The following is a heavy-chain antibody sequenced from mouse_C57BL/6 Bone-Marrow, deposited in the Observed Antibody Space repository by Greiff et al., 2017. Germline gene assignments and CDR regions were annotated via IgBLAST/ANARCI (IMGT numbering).Heavy chain of an antibody. Sequence: QVQLQQSGAKLARPGASVKLSCKASGYTFTSYGISWVKQRTGQGLEWIGEIYPRSGNTYYNEKFKGKATLTADKSSSTAYMELRSLTSEDSAVYFCARRDSNFYAMDYWGQGTSVTVSS. D-gene: IGHD2-5*01. CDR1: GYTFTSYG. J-gene: IGHJ4*01. CDR2: IYPRSGNT. CDR3: ARRDSNFYAMDY. V-gene: IGHV1-81*01.